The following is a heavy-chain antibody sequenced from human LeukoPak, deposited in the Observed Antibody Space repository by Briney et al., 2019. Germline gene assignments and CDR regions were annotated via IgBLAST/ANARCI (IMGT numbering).Heavy chain of an antibody. Sequence: GGSLRLSCAASGFTFSGFGMHWVRQVPGKGLEWVTFIRYDGNDKYYADSVKGRFTISRDNSKNTLYLQMNSLRADDTAVYYCAKDSLPGGDQSYWGQGTLVTVSS. V-gene: IGHV3-30*02. CDR3: AKDSLPGGDQSY. J-gene: IGHJ4*02. D-gene: IGHD4-17*01. CDR2: IRYDGNDK. CDR1: GFTFSGFG.